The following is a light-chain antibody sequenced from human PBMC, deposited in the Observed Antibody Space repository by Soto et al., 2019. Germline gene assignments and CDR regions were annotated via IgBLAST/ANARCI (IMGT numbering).Light chain of an antibody. CDR2: DVS. V-gene: IGLV2-11*01. CDR3: CSYAGSYTWV. J-gene: IGLJ3*02. Sequence: QSALTQPRSVSGSPGQSVTISCTGTSSDVGGFNYVSWYQQHPGKATKLMIYDVSKRPSGVPDRFSGSRSGSTASLTISGLQAEDESDYYCCSYAGSYTWVFGGGTKLTVL. CDR1: SSDVGGFNY.